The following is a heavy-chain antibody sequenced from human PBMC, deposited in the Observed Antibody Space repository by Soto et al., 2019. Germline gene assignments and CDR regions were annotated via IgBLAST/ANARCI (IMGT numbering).Heavy chain of an antibody. CDR3: AKPNDYGDYYFDY. CDR2: ISGSGGST. D-gene: IGHD4-17*01. V-gene: IGHV3-23*01. CDR1: GFTFSSYA. Sequence: GGSLRLSCAASGFTFSSYAMSWVRQAPGKGLEWVSAISGSGGSTYYADSVKGRFTISRENSKNTLYLQMNSLRAEDTAVYYCAKPNDYGDYYFDYWGQGTLVTVSS. J-gene: IGHJ4*02.